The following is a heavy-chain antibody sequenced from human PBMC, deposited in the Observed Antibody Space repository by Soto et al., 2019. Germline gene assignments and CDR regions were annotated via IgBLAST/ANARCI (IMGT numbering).Heavy chain of an antibody. CDR1: GYIFITYG. D-gene: IGHD2-21*01. CDR2: ISPYNGNT. Sequence: ASVKVSCKASGYIFITYGISWVRQAPGQGLEWMGRISPYNGNTNYAQNLQGRVTMTTDTSTSTAYMELRSLRSDDTAVYFCATYSHLGANSADFDNWGQGTLVTVSS. CDR3: ATYSHLGANSADFDN. J-gene: IGHJ4*02. V-gene: IGHV1-18*01.